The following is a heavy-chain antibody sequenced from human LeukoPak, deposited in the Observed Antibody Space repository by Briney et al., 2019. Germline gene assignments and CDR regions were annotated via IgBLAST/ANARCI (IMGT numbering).Heavy chain of an antibody. V-gene: IGHV3-23*01. CDR2: ISGSGGST. D-gene: IGHD3-22*01. CDR3: ARAAAGYYDSSGYYFFDY. J-gene: IGHJ4*02. Sequence: GGSLRLSCAASGFTFSSYAMSWVRQAPGKGLEWVSAISGSGGSTYYADSVKGRFTISRDNSKNTLYLQMNSLRAEDTAVYYCARAAAGYYDSSGYYFFDYWGQGTLVTVSS. CDR1: GFTFSSYA.